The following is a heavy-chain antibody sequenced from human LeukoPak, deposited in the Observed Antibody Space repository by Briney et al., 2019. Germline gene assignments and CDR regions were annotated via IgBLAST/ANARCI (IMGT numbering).Heavy chain of an antibody. Sequence: PSQTLSLTCTVSGGSISSGGYYWSWIRQHPGKGLEWIGYIYYSGSTYYNPSLKSRVTISVDTSKNQFSLKLSSVTAADTAVYYCARVKFFRGSYPPHTQIDYWGQGTLVTVSS. J-gene: IGHJ4*02. CDR2: IYYSGST. V-gene: IGHV4-31*03. CDR3: ARVKFFRGSYPPHTQIDY. D-gene: IGHD1-26*01. CDR1: GGSISSGGYY.